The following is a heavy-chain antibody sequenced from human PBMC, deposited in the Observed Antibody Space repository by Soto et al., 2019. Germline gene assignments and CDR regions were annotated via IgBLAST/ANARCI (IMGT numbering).Heavy chain of an antibody. CDR1: GYTFTSYG. D-gene: IGHD1-1*01. CDR2: ISAHNGNT. CDR3: ARGRYGDY. Sequence: QVHLVQSGAEVKKPGASVKVSCKASGYTFTSYGITWVRQAPGQGLEWMGWISAHNGNTDYAQKLQGRVIVTRDTSTSTAYMALRSLTSDDPAGYYCARGRYGDYWGQGALVTVSS. J-gene: IGHJ4*02. V-gene: IGHV1-18*01.